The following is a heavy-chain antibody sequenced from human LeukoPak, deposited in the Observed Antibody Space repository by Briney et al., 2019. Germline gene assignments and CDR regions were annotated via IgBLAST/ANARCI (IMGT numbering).Heavy chain of an antibody. V-gene: IGHV4-59*12. Sequence: PSETLSLTCTVSGASISSYYWSWIRQPPGKGLEWIGYIYYSGSTNYNPSLKSRVTMSEDTSKNQFSLKLSSVTAADTAVYFCAGYDSSTYYAFDIWGQGTLVTVSS. CDR1: GASISSYY. D-gene: IGHD3-22*01. J-gene: IGHJ3*02. CDR3: AGYDSSTYYAFDI. CDR2: IYYSGST.